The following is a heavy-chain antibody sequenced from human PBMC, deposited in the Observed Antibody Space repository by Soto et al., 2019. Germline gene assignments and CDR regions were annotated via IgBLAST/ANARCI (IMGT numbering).Heavy chain of an antibody. CDR2: ISGSGGST. V-gene: IGHV3-23*01. Sequence: EVQLLESGGGLVQPGGSLRLSCAASGFTFSSYAMSWVRQAPGKGLEWVSAISGSGGSTYYADSVKGRFTISRDNSKITLYLQMIRLRAEDTAVYYSAKEGITGPTWGLNYYYCMDVWGQGTTVTVCS. J-gene: IGHJ6*01. D-gene: IGHD1-20*01. CDR1: GFTFSSYA. CDR3: AKEGITGPTWGLNYYYCMDV.